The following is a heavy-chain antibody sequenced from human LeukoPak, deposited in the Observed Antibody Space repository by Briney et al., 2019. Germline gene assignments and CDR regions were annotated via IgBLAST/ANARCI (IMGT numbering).Heavy chain of an antibody. CDR3: AKDRSPDWNYEAYFDY. CDR1: GFTFDDYA. V-gene: IGHV3-9*01. J-gene: IGHJ4*02. D-gene: IGHD1-7*01. Sequence: GRSLRLSCAASGFTFDDYAMHWVRQAPGEGLEWVSGISWNSGSIGYADSVKGRFTISRDNAKNSLYLQMNSLRAEDTALYYCAKDRSPDWNYEAYFDYWGQGTLVTVSS. CDR2: ISWNSGSI.